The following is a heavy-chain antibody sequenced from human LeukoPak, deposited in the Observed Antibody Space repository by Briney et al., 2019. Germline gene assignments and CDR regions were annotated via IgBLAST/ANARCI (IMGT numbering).Heavy chain of an antibody. CDR3: ARLDRVAVAGRLYYFDY. J-gene: IGHJ4*02. CDR1: GGSISSSSYY. CDR2: IYYSGST. V-gene: IGHV4-39*01. Sequence: KSSETLSLTCTVSGGSISSSSYYWGWIRQPPGKGLEWIGSIYYSGSTYYNPSLKSRVTISVDTSKNQFSLKLSSVTAADTAVYYCARLDRVAVAGRLYYFDYWGQGTPVTVSS. D-gene: IGHD6-19*01.